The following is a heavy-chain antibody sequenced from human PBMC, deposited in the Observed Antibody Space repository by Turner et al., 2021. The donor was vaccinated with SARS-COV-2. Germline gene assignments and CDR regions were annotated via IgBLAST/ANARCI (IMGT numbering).Heavy chain of an antibody. Sequence: QVQLVESGGGVVQPGRSLRLSCAASGFTFSSYGMHWVRQAPGKGLEWVAVIWYDGSNKDYADSVKGRFTISRDNSKNTLYLQMNSLTAEDTAVYYCARDPNAGYYYMDVWGKGTTVTVSS. D-gene: IGHD2-8*01. CDR2: IWYDGSNK. CDR1: GFTFSSYG. V-gene: IGHV3-33*01. CDR3: ARDPNAGYYYMDV. J-gene: IGHJ6*03.